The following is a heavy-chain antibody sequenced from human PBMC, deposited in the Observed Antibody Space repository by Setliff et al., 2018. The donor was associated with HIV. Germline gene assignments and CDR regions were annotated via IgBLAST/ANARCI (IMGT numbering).Heavy chain of an antibody. CDR1: DGSISSHY. CDR2: IYYSGST. D-gene: IGHD3-3*01. J-gene: IGHJ3*01. CDR3: AKEGGLYFGMLIHDAIDL. Sequence: KTSETLSLTCTVSDGSISSHYWSWIRQPPGKGLEWIGGIYYSGSTNYNPSLKSRVTLSLDASKNQFSLKLTSVTAADTAVYYCAKEGGLYFGMLIHDAIDLWGQGTMVTVSS. V-gene: IGHV4-59*11.